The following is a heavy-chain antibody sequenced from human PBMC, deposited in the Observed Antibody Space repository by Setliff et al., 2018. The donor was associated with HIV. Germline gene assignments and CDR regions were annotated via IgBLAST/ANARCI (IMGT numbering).Heavy chain of an antibody. CDR3: ARGLYGDYGGDLNWLDP. Sequence: VASVKVSCKASGGTFSSYAISWVRQAPGQGLEWMGWINANSGSPTYAQAFTGRFLFSVDTAVATAYLQINNLKTEDTAVYFCARGLYGDYGGDLNWLDPWGHGTRVTVSS. CDR1: GGTFSSYA. V-gene: IGHV7-4-1*02. J-gene: IGHJ5*02. D-gene: IGHD4-17*01. CDR2: INANSGSP.